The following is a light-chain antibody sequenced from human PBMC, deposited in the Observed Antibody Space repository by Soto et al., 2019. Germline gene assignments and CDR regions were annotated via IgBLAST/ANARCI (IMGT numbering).Light chain of an antibody. CDR2: LAS. V-gene: IGKV1-9*01. CDR3: QYLNSFPLT. J-gene: IGKJ4*01. CDR1: QGIRNY. Sequence: IQLTQSPSSLSASVGDRVTITCRASQGIRNYLAWYQQKPGKAPQLLIYLASTLQGGVPSRFSGSGSGTDFSLTIGSLQPEDVATYYCQYLNSFPLTFGGGTKVEIK.